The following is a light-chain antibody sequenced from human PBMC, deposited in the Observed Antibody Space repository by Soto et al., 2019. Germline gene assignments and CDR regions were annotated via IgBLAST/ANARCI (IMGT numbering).Light chain of an antibody. CDR3: QQYNSYWT. CDR1: QSISRW. J-gene: IGKJ1*01. V-gene: IGKV1-5*01. CDR2: DAS. Sequence: DIQMTQSPSTLSAFVGDRVTITCRASQSISRWLVWYQQKAGKAPKLLIYDASSVESGVPSRFSGSGSGTEFTLTISSLQPDDIATYYCQQYNSYWTFGQGTKV.